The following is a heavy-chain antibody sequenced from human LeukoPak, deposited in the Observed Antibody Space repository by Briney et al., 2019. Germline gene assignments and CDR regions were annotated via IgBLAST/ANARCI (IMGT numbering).Heavy chain of an antibody. CDR3: ARADFVKWWFDP. Sequence: GGSLRLSXAASGFTVSSNYMSWVRQARGEGLEWVSVIYSGGSTYYADSVKRRFTIYRHNSKNTLYLQMNGLRAEDTAVYYCARADFVKWWFDPWGQGTLVTVSS. J-gene: IGHJ5*02. D-gene: IGHD1-26*01. CDR1: GFTVSSNY. CDR2: IYSGGST. V-gene: IGHV3-66*02.